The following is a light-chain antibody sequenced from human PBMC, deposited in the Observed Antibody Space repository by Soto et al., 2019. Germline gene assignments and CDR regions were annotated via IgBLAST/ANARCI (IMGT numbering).Light chain of an antibody. CDR2: GAS. V-gene: IGKV3-15*01. Sequence: EIVVTQSRATVSLSKEERATLSCRASQSVSSYLAWYQQKPGQAPRLLIYGASTRATGIPARFSGSGSGTEFTLTISSLQSEDFAVYYCQQYNIWPRTFGQGTKVDIK. CDR1: QSVSSY. CDR3: QQYNIWPRT. J-gene: IGKJ1*01.